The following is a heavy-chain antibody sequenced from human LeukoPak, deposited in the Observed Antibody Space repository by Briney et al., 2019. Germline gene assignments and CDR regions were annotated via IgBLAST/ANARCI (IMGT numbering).Heavy chain of an antibody. CDR1: GFTFSSSG. CDR3: AKVPPTSVTREGMDV. J-gene: IGHJ6*02. Sequence: GRSLRLSCAASGFTFSSSGMHWVHQAPGKGLEWVAVISYDGEKTYYGDSVKGRFTISRDNSKNTLFLHMNSLRVDDTAVYYCAKVPPTSVTREGMDVWGQGTMVRVSS. V-gene: IGHV3-30*18. D-gene: IGHD4-17*01. CDR2: ISYDGEKT.